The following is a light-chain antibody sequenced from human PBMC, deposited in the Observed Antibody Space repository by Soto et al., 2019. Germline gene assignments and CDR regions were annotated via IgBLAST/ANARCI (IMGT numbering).Light chain of an antibody. V-gene: IGLV2-23*01. J-gene: IGLJ3*02. CDR3: CAYAGSSTLG. CDR1: ISDVGNYHL. Sequence: QSVLTQPASVSGSPGQSITISCIGIISDVGNYHLVSWYQQHPGKAPKLMIYEGSKRPSGVSNRFSGSKSGNTASLTISGLQAEDEADYYCCAYAGSSTLGFGGGTKLTAL. CDR2: EGS.